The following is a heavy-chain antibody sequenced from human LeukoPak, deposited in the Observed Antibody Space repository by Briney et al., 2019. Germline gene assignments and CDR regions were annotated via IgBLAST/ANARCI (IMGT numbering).Heavy chain of an antibody. CDR2: ISSSNSYT. CDR1: GFTFSDYY. Sequence: GGSLRLSCAASGFTFSDYYMSWIRQAPGKGLEWVSYISSSNSYTNYADSVKGRFYADSVKGRFTISRDNAKNSLYLQMNSLRAEDTAVYYCARDSEPGYTTGWYVADYWGQGTLVTVSS. D-gene: IGHD6-19*01. J-gene: IGHJ4*02. V-gene: IGHV3-11*06. CDR3: ARDSEPGYTTGWYVADY.